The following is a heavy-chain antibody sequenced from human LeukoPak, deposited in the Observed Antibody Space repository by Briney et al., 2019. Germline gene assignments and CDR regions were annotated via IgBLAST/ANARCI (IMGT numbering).Heavy chain of an antibody. V-gene: IGHV4-39*07. Sequence: PSETLSLTCTVSGGSISDSRTWGWVRQPPGKGLEWIANIHDDGRTASNPSLRSRLTISQDTSKNQFSLKLSSVTAADTAVYYCARSSSDGSGSYTEWFDPWGQGTLVTVSS. J-gene: IGHJ5*02. CDR1: GGSISDSRT. CDR2: IHDDGRT. D-gene: IGHD3-10*01. CDR3: ARSSSDGSGSYTEWFDP.